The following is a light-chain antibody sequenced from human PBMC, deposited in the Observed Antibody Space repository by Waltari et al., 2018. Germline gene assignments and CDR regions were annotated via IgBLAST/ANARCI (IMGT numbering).Light chain of an antibody. CDR2: ENS. V-gene: IGLV1-51*02. Sequence: VLTQPPSGSAAPGQRVSLSCSGSYSNIGNTSVSWYQQFPGTAPKIILYENSERPSGIPDRFSGSRSGASAILVISGVQTGDEGDYYCGTWDSTLGAGVFGGGTKLTVL. CDR1: YSNIGNTS. J-gene: IGLJ2*01. CDR3: GTWDSTLGAGV.